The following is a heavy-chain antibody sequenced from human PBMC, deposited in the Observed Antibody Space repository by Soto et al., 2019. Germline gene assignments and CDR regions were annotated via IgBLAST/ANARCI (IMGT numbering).Heavy chain of an antibody. V-gene: IGHV4-59*08. Sequence: SETLSLTCTVSGGSISSYYWSWIRQPPGKGLELIGYIYYSGSTNYNPSLKSRVTISVDTSKNQFSLKLSSVTAADTAVYYCARFNWYFDLWGRGTLVTVSS. CDR3: ARFNWYFDL. CDR1: GGSISSYY. CDR2: IYYSGST. J-gene: IGHJ2*01.